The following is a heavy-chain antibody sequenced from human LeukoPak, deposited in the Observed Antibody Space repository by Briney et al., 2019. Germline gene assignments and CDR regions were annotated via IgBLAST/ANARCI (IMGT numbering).Heavy chain of an antibody. CDR2: ISWNSGTI. V-gene: IGHV3-9*01. CDR3: TKVWYSDYYFDY. D-gene: IGHD4-11*01. J-gene: IGHJ4*02. Sequence: GRSLRLSCAASGFTFDDYAMHWVRQAPGKGLEWVSSISWNSGTIGYADSVKGRFTISRDNAKNSLYLQMNSLRAEDTALYYCTKVWYSDYYFDYWGQGTLVTVSS. CDR1: GFTFDDYA.